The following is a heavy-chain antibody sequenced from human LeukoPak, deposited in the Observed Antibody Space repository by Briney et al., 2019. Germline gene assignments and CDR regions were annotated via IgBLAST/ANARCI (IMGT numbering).Heavy chain of an antibody. Sequence: GGSLRLSCAASGFIFSSYGMHWVRQAPGKGLEWVAFIRYDGSNKYYGDSVKGRFTISRDNSKNTLSLQMNSLRPEDTAVYYCARDPDWNYVRAFDFWGQGTMVIVSS. D-gene: IGHD1-7*01. J-gene: IGHJ3*01. V-gene: IGHV3-30*02. CDR3: ARDPDWNYVRAFDF. CDR2: IRYDGSNK. CDR1: GFIFSSYG.